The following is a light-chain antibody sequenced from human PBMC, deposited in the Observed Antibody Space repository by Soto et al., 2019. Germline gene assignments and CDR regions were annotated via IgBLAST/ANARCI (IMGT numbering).Light chain of an antibody. J-gene: IGKJ4*01. CDR3: QQRSDWPLT. V-gene: IGKV3-11*01. Sequence: MVLTQSPDTLSLSPGDRSALSYRGSQSVSNDYVAWVQQKPGQTPRLLIYDASNRAAGIPARFSGSGSGTDFTLTISSLEPEDFAVYYCQQRSDWPLTFGGGTKVDI. CDR1: QSVSND. CDR2: DAS.